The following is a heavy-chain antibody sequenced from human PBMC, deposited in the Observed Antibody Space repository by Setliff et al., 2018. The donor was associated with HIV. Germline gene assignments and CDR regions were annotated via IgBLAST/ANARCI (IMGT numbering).Heavy chain of an antibody. D-gene: IGHD4-17*01. J-gene: IGHJ4*02. CDR2: ISTSGSTI. Sequence: GESLRLSCEASGFTFSIYNMNWVRQAPGKGLEWVSYISTSGSTIYYADSVKGRFTISRDNGKKSLYLQMDSLRDEDTAVYYCAREKFENGDYEFVSTFDSWGQGTWSPSP. CDR3: AREKFENGDYEFVSTFDS. CDR1: GFTFSIYN. V-gene: IGHV3-48*02.